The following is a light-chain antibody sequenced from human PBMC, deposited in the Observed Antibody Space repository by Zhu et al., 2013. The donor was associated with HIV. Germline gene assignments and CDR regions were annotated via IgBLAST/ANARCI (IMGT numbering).Light chain of an antibody. V-gene: IGKV3-20*01. Sequence: ETLMTQSPATLSVSPGEKATLSCRASQSITNKLAWYHQKPGQAPRLLIYGASSRATGIPDRFSGSGSGTDFTLTISRLEPEDFAVYYCQQYGSSPLYSFGQGTKLEIK. CDR1: QSITNK. CDR2: GAS. CDR3: QQYGSSPLYS. J-gene: IGKJ2*03.